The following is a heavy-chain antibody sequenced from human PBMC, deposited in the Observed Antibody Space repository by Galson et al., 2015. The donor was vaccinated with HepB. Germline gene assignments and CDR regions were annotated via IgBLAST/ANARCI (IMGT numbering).Heavy chain of an antibody. CDR1: GFTFSSYG. J-gene: IGHJ4*02. V-gene: IGHV3-30*18. CDR3: AKEAGPPVAGSFDY. Sequence: SLRLSCAASGFTFSSYGMHWVRQAPGKGLEWVAVISYDGSNKYYADSVKGRFTISRDNSKNTLYLQMNSLRAEDTAVYYCAKEAGPPVAGSFDYWGQGTLVTVSS. D-gene: IGHD6-19*01. CDR2: ISYDGSNK.